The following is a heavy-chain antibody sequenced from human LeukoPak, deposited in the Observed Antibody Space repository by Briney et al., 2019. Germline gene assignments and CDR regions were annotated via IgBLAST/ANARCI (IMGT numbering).Heavy chain of an antibody. D-gene: IGHD2-2*01. CDR2: ISGRGANT. CDR3: AKAVVIVPTATPFDY. Sequence: GESLRLSCAASGFSFSNYAMSWVRQAPGKGLEWVSAISGRGANTYYADSVKGRFTISRDNSKNTPYMQMNSLRAEDTAVYYCAKAVVIVPTATPFDYWGQGTLVTVSS. J-gene: IGHJ4*02. V-gene: IGHV3-23*01. CDR1: GFSFSNYA.